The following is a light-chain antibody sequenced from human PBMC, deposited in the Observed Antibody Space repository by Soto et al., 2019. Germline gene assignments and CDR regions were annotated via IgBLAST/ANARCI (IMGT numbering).Light chain of an antibody. CDR1: QSVSSN. J-gene: IGKJ3*01. CDR2: GAS. Sequence: EIVMTQSPATLSVSPGERATLSCRASQSVSSNLAWYQQKPGQAPRLLIYGASTRATVIPARFSGSGSGTASTLTISSLQSEDFAVYYCQPYSTWPITFGAGTKVDIK. V-gene: IGKV3-15*01. CDR3: QPYSTWPIT.